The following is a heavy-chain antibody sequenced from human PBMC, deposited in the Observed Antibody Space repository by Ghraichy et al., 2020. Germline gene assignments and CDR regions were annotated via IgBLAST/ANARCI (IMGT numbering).Heavy chain of an antibody. CDR1: GFTFSSYA. CDR2: IKQDGSEK. CDR3: ARTWEFGSTNYYFDY. D-gene: IGHD3-16*01. J-gene: IGHJ4*02. V-gene: IGHV3-7*03. Sequence: GGSLRLSCAASGFTFSSYAMSWVRQAPGKGLEWVANIKQDGSEKYYVDSVEGRFTISRDNAKNSLYLQMSSLRAEDTAVYYCARTWEFGSTNYYFDYWGQGTLVTVSS.